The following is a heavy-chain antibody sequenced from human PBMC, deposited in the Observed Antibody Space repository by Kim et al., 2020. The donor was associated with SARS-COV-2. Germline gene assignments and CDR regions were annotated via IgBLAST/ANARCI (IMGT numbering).Heavy chain of an antibody. V-gene: IGHV1-46*03. CDR1: GYTFSSYY. Sequence: ASVKVSCKASGYTFSSYYMHWVRQAPGQGLEWVGIINPSGGSTNYAQNFQGRVTMTRDTSTSTVYMELSSLRSEDTAVYYCARGDYGGGFCSRGSCYPGCYWGQGTLVAISS. CDR2: INPSGGST. D-gene: IGHD2-15*01. J-gene: IGHJ4*02. CDR3: ARGDYGGGFCSRGSCYPGCY.